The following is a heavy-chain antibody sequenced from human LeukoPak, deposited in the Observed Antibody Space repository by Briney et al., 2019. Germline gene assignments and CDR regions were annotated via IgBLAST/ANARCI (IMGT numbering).Heavy chain of an antibody. D-gene: IGHD3-10*01. V-gene: IGHV4-39*01. J-gene: IGHJ6*03. Sequence: SETLSLTCTVSGSSIGSSNYNWGWIRQPPGKGLEWLGCVSYTRGTYYTPSLKSRVAISVDTSRNQFSLKLSSVTAADTAVYYCARRVGRWFGERAYYYNYMDVWDKGTPVTISS. CDR2: VSYTRGT. CDR3: ARRVGRWFGERAYYYNYMDV. CDR1: GSSIGSSNYN.